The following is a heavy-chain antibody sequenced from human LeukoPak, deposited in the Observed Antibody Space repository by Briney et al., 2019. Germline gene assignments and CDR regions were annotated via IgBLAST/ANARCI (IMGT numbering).Heavy chain of an antibody. CDR3: ARRGYDSSPSPPYYFDY. D-gene: IGHD3-22*01. Sequence: GESLKISCKGSGYSFTSYWIGWVRQMPGKVLEWMGIIYTGDSDTRYSPSFQGQVTISADKSISTAYLQWSSLKASDTAMYYCARRGYDSSPSPPYYFDYWGQGTLVTVSS. V-gene: IGHV5-51*01. J-gene: IGHJ4*02. CDR2: IYTGDSDT. CDR1: GYSFTSYW.